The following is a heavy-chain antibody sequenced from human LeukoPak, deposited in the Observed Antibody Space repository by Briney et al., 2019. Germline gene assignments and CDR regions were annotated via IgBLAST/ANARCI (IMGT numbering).Heavy chain of an antibody. J-gene: IGHJ3*02. V-gene: IGHV4-59*01. CDR1: GGTISSYW. CDR2: FHYSGST. D-gene: IGHD2-15*01. Sequence: SETLSLTCTVSGGTISSYWWSWIRQAPGKGLEWIGYFHYSGSTNYNPSLKSRVTISVDTSKNQFSLKRSSVTAADTAVYYCARGGSYHYGSGNNGFDKWGQGTVVTVSS. CDR3: ARGGSYHYGSGNNGFDK.